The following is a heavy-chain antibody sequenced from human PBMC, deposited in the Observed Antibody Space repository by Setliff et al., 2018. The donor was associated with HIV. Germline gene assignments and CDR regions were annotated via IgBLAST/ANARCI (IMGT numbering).Heavy chain of an antibody. Sequence: SLTCTVSGGSISSHYWSWIRQPPGKGLEWIGSIYYSGSTNYNPSLKSRVTISVDTSKNQFSLRLSSVTAADTAVYYCARDGSRTTGATGYYYGLDVWGQGTTVTVSS. CDR2: IYYSGST. V-gene: IGHV4-59*11. D-gene: IGHD1-1*01. J-gene: IGHJ6*02. CDR1: GGSISSHY. CDR3: ARDGSRTTGATGYYYGLDV.